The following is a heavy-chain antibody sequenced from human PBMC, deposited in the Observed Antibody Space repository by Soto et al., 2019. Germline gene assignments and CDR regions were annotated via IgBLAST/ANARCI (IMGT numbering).Heavy chain of an antibody. Sequence: EVQLLESGGGLVQPGGSLRLSCAASGFTFSSYAMSWVRQAPGKGLEWVSAISGSGGSTYYADSVKGRFTISRDNSKNTLYLQMNSLRAEDTAVYYCANPSPDYYDISGWAYYYYYGMDVWGQGTTVTVSS. J-gene: IGHJ6*02. CDR1: GFTFSSYA. D-gene: IGHD3-22*01. CDR3: ANPSPDYYDISGWAYYYYYGMDV. V-gene: IGHV3-23*01. CDR2: ISGSGGST.